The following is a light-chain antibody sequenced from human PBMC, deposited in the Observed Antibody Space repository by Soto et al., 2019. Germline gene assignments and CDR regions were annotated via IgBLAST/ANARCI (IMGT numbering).Light chain of an antibody. CDR1: SSDVGSYNL. CDR3: FSYAGNSIWL. V-gene: IGLV2-23*01. CDR2: EGS. J-gene: IGLJ2*01. Sequence: QSALTQPASVSGSPGQSITISCTGTSSDVGSYNLVSWYQHHPGKAPKLLIFEGSKRPSGVSYRFSGSKSGYTASLTISGLQAEDEADYFCFSYAGNSIWLFGGGTQLTVL.